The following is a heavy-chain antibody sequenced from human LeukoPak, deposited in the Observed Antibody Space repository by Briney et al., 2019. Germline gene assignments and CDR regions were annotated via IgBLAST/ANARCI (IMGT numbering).Heavy chain of an antibody. CDR3: ARDHTLWXNWFDP. D-gene: IGHD2-21*01. Sequence: SETLSLTCTVSGGSISSGGYYWSWIRQHPGKGLEWIGYIYYSGSTYYNPSLKSRVTISVDTSKNQFSLKLSSVTAADTAVYYCARDHTLWXNWFDPWGQGTLVTVSS. CDR1: GGSISSGGYY. V-gene: IGHV4-31*03. CDR2: IYYSGST. J-gene: IGHJ5*02.